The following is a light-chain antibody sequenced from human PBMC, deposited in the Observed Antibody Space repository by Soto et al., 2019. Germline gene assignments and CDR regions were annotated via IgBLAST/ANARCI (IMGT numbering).Light chain of an antibody. CDR1: QRISTW. J-gene: IGKJ1*01. CDR3: QQYNSYWT. CDR2: KAS. V-gene: IGKV1-5*03. Sequence: DLQMTQSPSNLSASVGDRVTITCRASQRISTWLAWYQQKPGKAPKLLMYKASSLESGVPSRFSGSGSGTEFTLTISSLQPDDFATYYCQQYNSYWTFGQGTKVEIK.